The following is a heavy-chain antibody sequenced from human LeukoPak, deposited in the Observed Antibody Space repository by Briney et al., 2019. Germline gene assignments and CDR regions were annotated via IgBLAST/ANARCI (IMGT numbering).Heavy chain of an antibody. CDR1: GFTFSSYW. Sequence: GGSLRLSCAASGFTFSSYWMSWVRQAPGKGLEWVPAISGSGGSTYYADSVKGRFTISRDNSKNTLYLQMNSLRAEDTAVYYCARFRGDLDFDYWGQGTLVTVSP. D-gene: IGHD3-16*01. CDR3: ARFRGDLDFDY. V-gene: IGHV3-23*01. J-gene: IGHJ4*02. CDR2: ISGSGGST.